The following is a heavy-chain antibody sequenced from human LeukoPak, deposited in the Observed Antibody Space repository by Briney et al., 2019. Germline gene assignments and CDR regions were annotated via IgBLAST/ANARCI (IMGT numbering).Heavy chain of an antibody. J-gene: IGHJ4*02. CDR3: AMYSSGWYHIDY. CDR2: INHSGST. V-gene: IGHV4-34*01. Sequence: SETLSLTCAVYGGSFSGYYWSWIRQPPGKGLEWIGEINHSGSTNYNPSLKSRVTISVDTSKNQFSLKLSSVTAADTAVYYCAMYSSGWYHIDYWGQGTLVTVSS. CDR1: GGSFSGYY. D-gene: IGHD6-19*01.